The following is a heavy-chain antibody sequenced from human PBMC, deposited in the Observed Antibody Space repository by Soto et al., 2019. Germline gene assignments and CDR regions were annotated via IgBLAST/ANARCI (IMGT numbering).Heavy chain of an antibody. CDR2: ISYDGSNK. CDR1: GFTFSSYA. D-gene: IGHD3-22*01. V-gene: IGHV3-30-3*01. J-gene: IGHJ4*02. Sequence: GGSLRLSCAASGFTFSSYAMHWVRQAPGKGLEWVAVISYDGSNKYYADSVKGRFTISRDNSKNTLYLQMNSLRAEDTAVYYCARDGELYYDSSGFLDYWGQGTLVTVYS. CDR3: ARDGELYYDSSGFLDY.